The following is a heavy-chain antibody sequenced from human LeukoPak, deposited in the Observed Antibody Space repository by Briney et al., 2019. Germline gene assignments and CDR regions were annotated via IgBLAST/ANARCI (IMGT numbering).Heavy chain of an antibody. CDR2: IYIDGNT. D-gene: IGHD3-10*01. CDR3: ARVGRDYYYYMDV. Sequence: PGESLRLSCAASGFTVSTNFMSWVRLAPGKGLECVSVIYIDGNTFYADSVKGRFTISRDNSKNTLFLQMNSLRPEDTAVYYCARVGRDYYYYMDVWGKGTTVTVSS. J-gene: IGHJ6*03. CDR1: GFTVSTNF. V-gene: IGHV3-66*02.